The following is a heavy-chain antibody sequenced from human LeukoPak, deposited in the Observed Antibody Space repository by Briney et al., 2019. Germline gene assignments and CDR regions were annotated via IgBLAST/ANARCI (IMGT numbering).Heavy chain of an antibody. Sequence: GGSLRLSCAASGFTFSSYGMHWVRQAPGKGLEWVAFIRYDGSNKYYADSVKGRFTISRDNSKNTLYLQMNSLRAEDTAVYYCAKEKDIVVVVADTWFDPWGQGTLVTVSS. CDR3: AKEKDIVVVVADTWFDP. CDR2: IRYDGSNK. CDR1: GFTFSSYG. D-gene: IGHD2-15*01. J-gene: IGHJ5*02. V-gene: IGHV3-30*02.